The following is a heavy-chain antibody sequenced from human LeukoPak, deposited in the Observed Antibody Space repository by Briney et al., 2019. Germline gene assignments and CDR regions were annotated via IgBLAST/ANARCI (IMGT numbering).Heavy chain of an antibody. Sequence: GGSLRLSCAASGFTFSSYAMHWVRQAPGKGLEWVAVISYDGSNKYYADSVKGRFTISRDNSKNTLYLQMNSLRAEDTAVYYCARARGSYLFDSADYWGQGTLVTVSS. CDR3: ARARGSYLFDSADY. D-gene: IGHD1-26*01. CDR2: ISYDGSNK. V-gene: IGHV3-30*04. CDR1: GFTFSSYA. J-gene: IGHJ4*02.